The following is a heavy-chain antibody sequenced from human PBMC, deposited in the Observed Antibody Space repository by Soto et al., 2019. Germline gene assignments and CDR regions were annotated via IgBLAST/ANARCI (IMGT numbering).Heavy chain of an antibody. CDR1: GFTFGSYA. V-gene: IGHV3-49*03. CDR2: IRGKGDGGTT. CDR3: SRGYWTFDY. Sequence: GGSMRLSCRASGFTFGSYAMSWFRQNPGKGLEWVGLIRGKGDGGTTEYAASVKGRFTISRDDSKSIAYLQMNSLKTEDTALYYCSRGYWTFDYWGQGALVT. J-gene: IGHJ4*02. D-gene: IGHD2-15*01.